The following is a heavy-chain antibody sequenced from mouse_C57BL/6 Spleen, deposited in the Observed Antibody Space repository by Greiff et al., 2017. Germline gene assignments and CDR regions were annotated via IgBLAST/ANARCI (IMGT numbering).Heavy chain of an antibody. CDR2: IRNKANGYTT. J-gene: IGHJ3*01. D-gene: IGHD3-3*01. CDR1: GFTFTDYY. CDR3: ARYGLGAWFAY. Sequence: EVKVVESGGGLVQPGGSLSLSCAASGFTFTDYYMSWVRQPPGKALEWLGFIRNKANGYTTEYSASVKGRFTISRDNSQSILYLQMNALRAEDSATYYCARYGLGAWFAYWGQGTLVTVSA. V-gene: IGHV7-3*01.